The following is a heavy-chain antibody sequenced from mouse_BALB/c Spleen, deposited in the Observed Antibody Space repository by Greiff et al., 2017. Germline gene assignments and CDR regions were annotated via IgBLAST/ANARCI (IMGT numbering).Heavy chain of an antibody. V-gene: IGHV1S26*01. D-gene: IGHD2-4*01. CDR2: INPSSGYT. CDR1: GYTFTSYY. J-gene: IGHJ3*01. Sequence: QVQLQQPGAELVKPGASVKLSCKASGYTFTSYYMYWVKQRPGQGLEWIGYINPSSGYTNYNQKFKDKATLTADKSSSTAYMQLSSLTSEDSAVYYCARRGYDSYPWFAYWGQGTLVTVSA. CDR3: ARRGYDSYPWFAY.